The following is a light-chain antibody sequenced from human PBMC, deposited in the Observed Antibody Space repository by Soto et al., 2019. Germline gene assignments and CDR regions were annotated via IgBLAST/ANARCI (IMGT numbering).Light chain of an antibody. J-gene: IGKJ5*01. V-gene: IGKV3-11*01. CDR1: QSVSSY. CDR3: QQRSNWPPIT. Sequence: EIVLTQSPATLSLSPGERATLSCRASQSVSSYLAWYQQKPGQAPRLLIYDASNRATGIPARFSGSGSGTDFTLTISSLEPEYFAVYYCQQRSNWPPITVGQGTRLEIK. CDR2: DAS.